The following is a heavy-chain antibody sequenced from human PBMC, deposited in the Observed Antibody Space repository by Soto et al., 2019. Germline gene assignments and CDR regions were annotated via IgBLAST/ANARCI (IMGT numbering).Heavy chain of an antibody. V-gene: IGHV3-7*05. CDR2: IKQDGSEK. J-gene: IGHJ6*02. CDR1: GFTFSSYW. D-gene: IGHD5-18*01. Sequence: GGSLRLSCAASGFTFSSYWMSWVRQAPGKGLEWVANIKQDGSEKYYVDSVKGRFTISRDNAKNSLYLQMNSLRAEDTAVYYCYMYVDTAMVTPRDYYYGMDVWGQGTTVTVSS. CDR3: YMYVDTAMVTPRDYYYGMDV.